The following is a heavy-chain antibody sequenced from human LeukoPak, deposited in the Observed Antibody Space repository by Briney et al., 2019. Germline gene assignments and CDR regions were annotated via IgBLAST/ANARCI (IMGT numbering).Heavy chain of an antibody. J-gene: IGHJ4*02. V-gene: IGHV4-39*01. CDR1: GGSISSSSYY. CDR2: IYYSGST. CDR3: ASLEYSSSGHDY. D-gene: IGHD6-6*01. Sequence: SETLSLTCTVSGGSISSSSYYWGWIRQPPGKGLEWIGSIYYSGSTYYNPSLKSRATISVDTSKNQFSLKLSSVTAADTAVYYCASLEYSSSGHDYWGQGTLVTVSS.